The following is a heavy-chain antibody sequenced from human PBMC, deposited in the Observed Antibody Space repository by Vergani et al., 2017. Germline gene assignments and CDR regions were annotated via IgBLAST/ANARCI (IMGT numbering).Heavy chain of an antibody. V-gene: IGHV3-13*01. CDR3: ARGIAVAGTPLEY. J-gene: IGHJ4*02. CDR1: GFTVSNYD. Sequence: EVQLVESGGGLVQPGGSLRLSCAASGFTVSNYDMHWVRQVLGKGLEWVSGIATAGDTYYPGSVKGRFTISRENAKNSLYLHMNSLRAGDTAVYYCARGIAVAGTPLEYWGQGTLVTVSS. CDR2: IATAGDT. D-gene: IGHD6-19*01.